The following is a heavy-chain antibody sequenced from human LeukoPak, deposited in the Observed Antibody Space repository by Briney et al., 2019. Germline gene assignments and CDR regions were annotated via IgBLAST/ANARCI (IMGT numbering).Heavy chain of an antibody. J-gene: IGHJ5*02. V-gene: IGHV1-18*01. CDR2: ISAYNGNT. Sequence: GASVKVSCKASGYTFTSYGISWVRQAPGQGLEWMGWISAYNGNTNYAQKLQGGVTMTTDTSTTTAYMELRSLRSDDAAVYYCARDDVVVPAADWFDPWGQGTLVTVSS. CDR1: GYTFTSYG. D-gene: IGHD2-2*01. CDR3: ARDDVVVPAADWFDP.